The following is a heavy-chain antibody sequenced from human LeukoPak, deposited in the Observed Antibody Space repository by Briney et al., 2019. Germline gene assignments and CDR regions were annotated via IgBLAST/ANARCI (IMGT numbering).Heavy chain of an antibody. J-gene: IGHJ4*02. D-gene: IGHD1-26*01. V-gene: IGHV3-21*01. CDR2: ISSSSSYI. CDR1: GFTFNSYS. CDR3: ARVPYSGYHFDY. Sequence: GGSLRLSCAASGFTFNSYSMNWVRQAPGKGLEWVSSISSSSSYIKYADSVMGRFTISRDNAKNSLYLQMNSLRAEDTAVYYCARVPYSGYHFDYWGQGALVTVSS.